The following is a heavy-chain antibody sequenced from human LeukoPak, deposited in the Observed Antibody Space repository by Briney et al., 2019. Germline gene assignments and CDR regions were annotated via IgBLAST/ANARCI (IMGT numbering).Heavy chain of an antibody. CDR2: ISGSGSTI. V-gene: IGHV3-48*01. D-gene: IGHD3-10*01. Sequence: PGGSLRLSCAASGFTFSSFNMTWVRQAPGKGLEWVSYISGSGSTIYFADSVKGRFTISRDNARNSLYLQMNSLRAEDTAVYYCAKEPYGSGSYYSDYWGQGILVTVSS. CDR1: GFTFSSFN. J-gene: IGHJ4*02. CDR3: AKEPYGSGSYYSDY.